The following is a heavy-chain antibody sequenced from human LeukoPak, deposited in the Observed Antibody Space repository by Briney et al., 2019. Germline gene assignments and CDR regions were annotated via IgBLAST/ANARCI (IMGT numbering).Heavy chain of an antibody. CDR3: ASQEGYSYGSFDY. CDR2: IYYSAST. J-gene: IGHJ4*02. Sequence: PSETLSLTCTVSGGSISSYYWSWIRQPPGKGLEWIGYIYYSASTNYNPSLKNRVTISVDTSKNQFSLKLSSVTAADTAVYYCASQEGYSYGSFDYWGQGTLVTVSS. V-gene: IGHV4-59*01. CDR1: GGSISSYY. D-gene: IGHD5-18*01.